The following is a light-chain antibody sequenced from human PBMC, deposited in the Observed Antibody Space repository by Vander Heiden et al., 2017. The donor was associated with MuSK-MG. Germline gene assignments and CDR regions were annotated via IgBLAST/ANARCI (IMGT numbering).Light chain of an antibody. CDR1: QSISRS. V-gene: IGKV3-11*01. J-gene: IGKJ4*01. CDR3: QQRSNWPPIT. CDR2: DAS. Sequence: EIVLTQSPATLSLSPGERATLSCRASQSISRSLAWYQQKPGQAPRLLIYDASNRATGIPARFSGSGSGTDFTLTISSREPEDCAVYYCQQRSNWPPITFGGGTKVEIK.